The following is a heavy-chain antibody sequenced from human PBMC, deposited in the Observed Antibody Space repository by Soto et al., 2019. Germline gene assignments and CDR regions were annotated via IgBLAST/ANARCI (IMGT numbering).Heavy chain of an antibody. CDR2: ISGDGSRT. V-gene: IGHV3-74*01. CDR3: VRDFVTMTGIN. Sequence: EVHLVESGGGLVQPGGSLRLSCAASGFTYSDYYMHWVRQGPGKGLVWVACISGDGSRTYYADSVKGRFTISSDNARSTLYLQMNSLRGDDTAVYYCVRDFVTMTGINWGQGTLVAVSS. CDR1: GFTYSDYY. D-gene: IGHD3-9*01. J-gene: IGHJ4*02.